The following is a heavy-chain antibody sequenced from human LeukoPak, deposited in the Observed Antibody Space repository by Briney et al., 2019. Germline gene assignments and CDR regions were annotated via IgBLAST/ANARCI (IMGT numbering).Heavy chain of an antibody. Sequence: ASVKVSCKASGYTFTSYYMHWVRQAPGKGLEWMGGFDPEDGETIYAQKFQGRVTMTEDTSTDTAYMELSSLRSEDTAVYYCATALNTAMATAGGYYYYYGMDVWGQGTTVTVSS. J-gene: IGHJ6*02. CDR1: GYTFTSYY. V-gene: IGHV1-24*01. CDR2: FDPEDGET. CDR3: ATALNTAMATAGGYYYYYGMDV. D-gene: IGHD5-18*01.